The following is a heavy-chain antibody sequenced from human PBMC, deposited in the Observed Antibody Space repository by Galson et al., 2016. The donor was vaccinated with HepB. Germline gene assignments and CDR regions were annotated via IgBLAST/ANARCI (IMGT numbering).Heavy chain of an antibody. CDR1: GGSVNSGPYY. CDR3: TRVQHTYWYFDL. J-gene: IGHJ2*01. V-gene: IGHV4-61*03. CDR2: IYYGGST. Sequence: SETLSLTCSVSGGSVNSGPYYWSWIRQPPGKGLEWIGYIYYGGSTNSNPSLQSRVTMSLDTSKNHFSLRLSSVTAADTAIYYCTRVQHTYWYFDLWGRGTLVTVSS.